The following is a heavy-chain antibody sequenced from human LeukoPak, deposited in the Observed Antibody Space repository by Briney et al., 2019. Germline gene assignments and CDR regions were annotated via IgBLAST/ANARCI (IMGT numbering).Heavy chain of an antibody. Sequence: GGSLRLSCAASGFTFSSYEMNWVRQAPGKGLEWVSYISSSGSTVYYADSVKGRFTISRDNSKNTLYPQMNSLRAEDTAVYYCARLVGTTVTPFDYWGQGTLVTVSS. CDR1: GFTFSSYE. CDR3: ARLVGTTVTPFDY. J-gene: IGHJ4*02. V-gene: IGHV3-48*03. CDR2: ISSSGSTV. D-gene: IGHD4-17*01.